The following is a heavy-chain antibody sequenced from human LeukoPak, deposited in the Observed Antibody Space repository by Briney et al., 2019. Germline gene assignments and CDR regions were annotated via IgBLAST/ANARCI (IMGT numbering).Heavy chain of an antibody. Sequence: GESLQISCKGSGYSFTNYWISWGRQMPGKGLEWLGTIDPSDSYTNYSPSFRGHVTISVDKSITTAYLQWSSLTASDTAMYYCARLELRLGEFSDFDYWGQGTLVSVSS. CDR3: ARLELRLGEFSDFDY. CDR1: GYSFTNYW. D-gene: IGHD3-16*02. V-gene: IGHV5-10-1*01. CDR2: IDPSDSYT. J-gene: IGHJ4*02.